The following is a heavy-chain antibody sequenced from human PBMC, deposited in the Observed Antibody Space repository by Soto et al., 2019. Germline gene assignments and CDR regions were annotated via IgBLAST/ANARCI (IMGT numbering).Heavy chain of an antibody. CDR2: ISGSGHTT. CDR3: AKVYYDFWSGYSYHFDY. J-gene: IGHJ4*02. CDR1: GFSVSTSH. D-gene: IGHD3-3*01. Sequence: PGGSLRLSCAAAGFSVSTSHISWVRQAPGKGLEWVSGISGSGHTTYYADSVKGRFTISRDNSKNTLYLQVNSLRAEDTAIYYCAKVYYDFWSGYSYHFDYWGQGTLVTVSS. V-gene: IGHV3-23*01.